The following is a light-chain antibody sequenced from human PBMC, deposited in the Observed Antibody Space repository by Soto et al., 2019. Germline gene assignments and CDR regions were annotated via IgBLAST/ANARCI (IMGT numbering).Light chain of an antibody. Sequence: EIVLTQSPGTLSLSPGERATLSCRASQSVTRSSLAWYQQKPGQAPRLLIYGASSRATGIPDRFSGSGSGTHFTLDFSRLEPEDFAMYYCHQYGSSPWTFGQGTKVEIK. V-gene: IGKV3-20*01. CDR1: QSVTRSS. CDR2: GAS. CDR3: HQYGSSPWT. J-gene: IGKJ1*01.